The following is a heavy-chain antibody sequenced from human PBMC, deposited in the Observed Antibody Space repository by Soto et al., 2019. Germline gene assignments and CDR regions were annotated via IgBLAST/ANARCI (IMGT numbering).Heavy chain of an antibody. Sequence: TSETLSLTCTVSGGSISSYYWSWIRQPPGKGLEWIGYIYYSGSTNYNPSLKSRVTISVDTSKNQFSLKLSSVTAADTAVYYCARGDYYDSSGYFYWGQGTLVTVSS. CDR3: ARGDYYDSSGYFY. CDR1: GGSISSYY. CDR2: IYYSGST. V-gene: IGHV4-59*08. D-gene: IGHD3-22*01. J-gene: IGHJ4*02.